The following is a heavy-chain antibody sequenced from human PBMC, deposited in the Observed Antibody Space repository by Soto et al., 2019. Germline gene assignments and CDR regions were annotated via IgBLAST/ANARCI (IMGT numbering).Heavy chain of an antibody. D-gene: IGHD6-19*01. Sequence: QVQLQESGPGLVKPSETLSLTCTVSGGSVSSGSYYWSWIRQPPGKGLEWIGYIYHSGSTNYNPSLRSRVTISVDTSKNQFSLKLSSVTAADTAVYYCARGIEGWYQGRYYDGMDVWGQGTTVTVS. CDR2: IYHSGST. CDR1: GGSVSSGSYY. CDR3: ARGIEGWYQGRYYDGMDV. J-gene: IGHJ6*02. V-gene: IGHV4-61*01.